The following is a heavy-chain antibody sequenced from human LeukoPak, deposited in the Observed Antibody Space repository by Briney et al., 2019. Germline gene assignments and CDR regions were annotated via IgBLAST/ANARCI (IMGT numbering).Heavy chain of an antibody. J-gene: IGHJ4*02. Sequence: GGSLRPSCAASGFTFSSYSMNWVRQAPGKGLEWVSSISGDSTYIYNAGSVKGRFTISRDNAQASLYLQMISLRADDTAVYYCARVSGRLERQSDLDYWGQGTLVIVSS. D-gene: IGHD1-1*01. V-gene: IGHV3-21*01. CDR2: ISGDSTYI. CDR1: GFTFSSYS. CDR3: ARVSGRLERQSDLDY.